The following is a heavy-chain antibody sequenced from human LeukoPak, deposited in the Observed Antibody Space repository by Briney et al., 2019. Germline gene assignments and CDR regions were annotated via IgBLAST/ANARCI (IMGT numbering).Heavy chain of an antibody. CDR1: GFTFSSYS. J-gene: IGHJ4*02. V-gene: IGHV3-48*02. D-gene: IGHD6-13*01. CDR3: ARDRKGGYSSSGRFDY. CDR2: ISSSSSTI. Sequence: PGGSLRLSCAASGFTFSSYSMNWVRQAPGKGLEWVSYISSSSSTIYYADSVKGRFTISRDNAKNSLYLQMNSLRDEDTAVYYRARDRKGGYSSSGRFDYWGQGTLVTVSS.